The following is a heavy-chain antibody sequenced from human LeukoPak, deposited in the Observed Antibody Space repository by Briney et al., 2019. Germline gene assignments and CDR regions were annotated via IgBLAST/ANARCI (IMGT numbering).Heavy chain of an antibody. CDR3: ARVAPWWLTTFDY. V-gene: IGHV4-34*01. CDR1: GGSLSPYH. D-gene: IGHD5-12*01. Sequence: PAEPLSLTCAVSGGSLSPYHWSWIRQPLGKGLEWIGEINNHGTTNYSPSRKRRVTLSVDTSKNHISLKLNYVTAPDTAFYFFARVAPWWLTTFDYWGEGSLATVSS. J-gene: IGHJ4*02. CDR2: INNHGTT.